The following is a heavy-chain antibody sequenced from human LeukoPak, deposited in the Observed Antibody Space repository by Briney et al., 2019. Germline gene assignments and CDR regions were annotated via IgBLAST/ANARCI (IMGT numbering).Heavy chain of an antibody. J-gene: IGHJ5*02. Sequence: PGGSLRLSCAASGFTFSDSAIHWVRQASGKGLEWVGRIRDKGYGHATAYAASVKGRFTLSRDDSKNTAYLQMNSLKTEDTALYYCTTPNEGNWFDPWGQGTLVTVPS. CDR3: TTPNEGNWFDP. V-gene: IGHV3-73*01. D-gene: IGHD2-8*01. CDR2: IRDKGYGHAT. CDR1: GFTFSDSA.